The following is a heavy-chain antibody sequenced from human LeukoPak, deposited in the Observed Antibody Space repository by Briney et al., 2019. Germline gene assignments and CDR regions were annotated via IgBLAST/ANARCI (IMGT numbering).Heavy chain of an antibody. D-gene: IGHD6-19*01. CDR3: ARHLSSSGWYPPYNWFDP. J-gene: IGHJ5*02. V-gene: IGHV4-34*01. CDR1: GGSFSGYS. Sequence: PSETLSLTCAVYGGSFSGYSWTWIRQPPGKGLEWIGSIYYSGSTYYNPSLKSRVTISVDTSKNQFSLKLSSVTAADTAVYYCARHLSSSGWYPPYNWFDPWGQGTLVTVSS. CDR2: IYYSGST.